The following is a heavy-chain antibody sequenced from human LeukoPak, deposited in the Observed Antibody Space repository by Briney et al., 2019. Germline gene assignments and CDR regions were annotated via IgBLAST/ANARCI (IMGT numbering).Heavy chain of an antibody. CDR2: ISYDGSNK. V-gene: IGHV3-30-3*01. J-gene: IGHJ4*02. Sequence: GGSLRLSCAASGFTFSSYAMHWVRQAPGQGLEWVAVISYDGSNKYYADSVKGRFTISRDNSKNTLYLQMNSLRAEDTAVYYCARIMTTVTTVEYWGQGTLVTVSS. CDR1: GFTFSSYA. CDR3: ARIMTTVTTVEY. D-gene: IGHD4-11*01.